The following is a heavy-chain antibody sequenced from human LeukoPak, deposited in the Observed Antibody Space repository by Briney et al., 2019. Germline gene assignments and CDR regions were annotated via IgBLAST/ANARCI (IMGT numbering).Heavy chain of an antibody. J-gene: IGHJ4*02. CDR3: AKDMGYTFGHAFDY. CDR1: GFTFSSYA. Sequence: GGSLRLSCAASGFTFSSYAMHWVRQAPGKGVEWGAVISYDGSNKYYADSVKGRFTISRDNSKNTLYLQMNSLRTEDTSMYYCAKDMGYTFGHAFDYWGQGTLVTVSS. CDR2: ISYDGSNK. V-gene: IGHV3-30-3*01. D-gene: IGHD5-18*01.